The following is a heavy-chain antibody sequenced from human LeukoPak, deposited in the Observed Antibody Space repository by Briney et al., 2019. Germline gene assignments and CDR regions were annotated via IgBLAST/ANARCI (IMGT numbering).Heavy chain of an antibody. V-gene: IGHV3-7*01. J-gene: IGHJ5*02. CDR3: ARDGELGGFDP. Sequence: GGSPRLSCAASGFTFSSYWMSWVRQAPGKGLEWVANIKQDGSEKYYVDSVKGRLTISRDNAKNSLYLQMNSLRAEDTAVYYCARDGELGGFDPWGQGTLVTVSS. D-gene: IGHD2-21*01. CDR1: GFTFSSYW. CDR2: IKQDGSEK.